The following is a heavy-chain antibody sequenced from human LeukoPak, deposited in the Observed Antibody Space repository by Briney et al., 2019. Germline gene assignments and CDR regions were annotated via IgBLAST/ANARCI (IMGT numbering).Heavy chain of an antibody. CDR3: AKIPVSYSSGWSNFDY. J-gene: IGHJ4*02. D-gene: IGHD6-19*01. CDR1: GSTFSSYA. CDR2: ISGSGDST. V-gene: IGHV3-23*01. Sequence: PGGSLRLSCAASGSTFSSYAMSWVRQAPGRGLEWVSGISGSGDSTNYADSVKGRFTSSRDNSKNTLFLQMNMLRAEDTAVYHCAKIPVSYSSGWSNFDYWGQGTLVTVSS.